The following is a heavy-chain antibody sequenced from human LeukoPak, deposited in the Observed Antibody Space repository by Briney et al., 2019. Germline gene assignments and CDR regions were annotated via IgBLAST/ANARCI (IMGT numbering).Heavy chain of an antibody. Sequence: GGPLRLSCAASGFTFSSYEMNWVRQAPGKGLEWVSYINSGGSTLYYADSVKDRFTISRDNSKNMLYLQMNSLRAEDTAVYYCARGGDSLHYWGQGTLVTVSS. CDR2: INSGGSTL. CDR1: GFTFSSYE. J-gene: IGHJ4*02. D-gene: IGHD3-10*01. CDR3: ARGGDSLHY. V-gene: IGHV3-48*03.